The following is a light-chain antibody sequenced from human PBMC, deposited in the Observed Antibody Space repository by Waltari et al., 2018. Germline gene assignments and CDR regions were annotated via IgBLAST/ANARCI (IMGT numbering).Light chain of an antibody. CDR2: TAS. CDR1: QSIISH. Sequence: DIQMTQAPSYLSASVGDRVTMTCRASQSIISHLNWFQQQPGKAPKLLIHTASSLQSGVPSRFSGSGSGTHFTLTITSLQPEDFATYFCQQSYITPYTSGQGTKLDIK. V-gene: IGKV1-39*01. CDR3: QQSYITPYT. J-gene: IGKJ2*01.